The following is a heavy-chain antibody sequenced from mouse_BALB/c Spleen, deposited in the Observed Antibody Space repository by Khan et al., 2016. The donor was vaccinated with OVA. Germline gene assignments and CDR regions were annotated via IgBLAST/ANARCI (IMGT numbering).Heavy chain of an antibody. V-gene: IGHV1S132*01. D-gene: IGHD3-2*02. J-gene: IGHJ2*01. CDR2: IYPGTDNT. Sequence: QVQLKESGAELVRPGASVKLSCKTPGYIFTSYWIHWLKQRSGQGLEWIARIYPGTDNTYYNEKLKDKATLTVDKSSSTAYMQLSSLKSEDSAVYFCARGEALYYFDYWGQGTTLTVSS. CDR1: GYIFTSYW. CDR3: ARGEALYYFDY.